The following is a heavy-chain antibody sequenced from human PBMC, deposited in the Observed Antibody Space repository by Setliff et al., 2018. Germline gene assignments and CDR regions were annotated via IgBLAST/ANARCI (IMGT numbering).Heavy chain of an antibody. V-gene: IGHV3-30*02. D-gene: IGHD3-3*01. Sequence: GGSLRLSCATSGFTFSAYSMNWVRQAPGKGLEWVAFIRYDGSNKYYADSVKGRFTISRNNSKKTLYLQMNSLRAEDTAVYYCAKDPRGDYNFWSGYFGPYFDYWGQGTLVTVSS. CDR1: GFTFSAYS. CDR3: AKDPRGDYNFWSGYFGPYFDY. J-gene: IGHJ4*02. CDR2: IRYDGSNK.